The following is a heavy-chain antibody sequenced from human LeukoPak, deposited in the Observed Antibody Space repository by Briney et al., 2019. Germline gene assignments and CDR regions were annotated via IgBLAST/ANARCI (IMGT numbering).Heavy chain of an antibody. Sequence: ASVKVSCKASGYTFTSYGISWVRQAPGQGLEWMGWISAYNGITNYAQKLQGRVTMTTDTSTSTAYMELRSLRSDDTAVYYCARMGGYYDILTGYYPPLYYFDYWGQGTLVTVSS. J-gene: IGHJ4*02. V-gene: IGHV1-18*01. D-gene: IGHD3-9*01. CDR1: GYTFTSYG. CDR3: ARMGGYYDILTGYYPPLYYFDY. CDR2: ISAYNGIT.